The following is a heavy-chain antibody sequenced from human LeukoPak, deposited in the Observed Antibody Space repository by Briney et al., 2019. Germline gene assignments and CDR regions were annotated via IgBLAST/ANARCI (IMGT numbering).Heavy chain of an antibody. CDR3: ARHLINYVWGSYRYFDY. CDR1: GGSISSSSYY. CDR2: IYYSGST. D-gene: IGHD3-16*02. V-gene: IGHV4-39*01. Sequence: PSETLSLTCTVSGGSISSSSYYWGWIRQPPGKGLEWIGSIYYSGSTYYNPSLKSRVTISVDTSKNQFSLKLSSVTAADTAVYYCARHLINYVWGSYRYFDYWGQGTLVTVSS. J-gene: IGHJ4*02.